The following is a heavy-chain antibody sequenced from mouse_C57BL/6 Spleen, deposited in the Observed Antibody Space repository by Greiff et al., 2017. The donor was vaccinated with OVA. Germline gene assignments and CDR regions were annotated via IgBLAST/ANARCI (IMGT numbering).Heavy chain of an antibody. CDR1: GYAFSSYW. D-gene: IGHD1-1*01. J-gene: IGHJ1*03. CDR2: IYPGDGDT. CDR3: ARRASSEGYFDV. V-gene: IGHV1-80*01. Sequence: QVQLQQSGAELVKPGASVKISCKASGYAFSSYWMNWVKQRPGKGLEWIGQIYPGDGDTNYNGKFKGKATLTADKSSSTAYMPLSSLTSEDSAVYFCARRASSEGYFDVWGTGTTVTVSS.